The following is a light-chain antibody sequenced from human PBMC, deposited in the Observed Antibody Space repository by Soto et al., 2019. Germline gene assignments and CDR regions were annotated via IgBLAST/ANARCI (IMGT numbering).Light chain of an antibody. Sequence: DIQMTQSPSSRSTSVGDRVTITCRASQSLSSYLNWYQQKPGRVPKLLIYAASRLQSGVPSRFSVSRSGTDFTLNISSLQPEDFATYFCQQSYISPWTFGQGTKVEIK. CDR2: AAS. V-gene: IGKV1-39*01. CDR1: QSLSSY. CDR3: QQSYISPWT. J-gene: IGKJ1*01.